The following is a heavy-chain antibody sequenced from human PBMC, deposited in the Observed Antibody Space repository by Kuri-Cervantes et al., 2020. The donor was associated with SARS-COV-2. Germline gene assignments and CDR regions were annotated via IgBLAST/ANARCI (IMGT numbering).Heavy chain of an antibody. CDR3: ARDFSGGQLLSGWSRQTYYYYYYMDV. CDR2: ISAYNGNT. V-gene: IGHV1-18*01. CDR1: GYTFTSYG. Sequence: ASVKVSCNATGYTFTSYGISWVRQAPGQGLEWMGWISAYNGNTNYAQKLQGRVTMTRDTSTSTVYMELSSLRSEDTAVYYCARDFSGGQLLSGWSRQTYYYYYYMDVWGKGTTVTVSS. D-gene: IGHD2-2*01. J-gene: IGHJ6*03.